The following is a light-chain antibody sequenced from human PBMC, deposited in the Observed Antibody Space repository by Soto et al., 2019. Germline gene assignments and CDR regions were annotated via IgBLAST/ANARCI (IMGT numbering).Light chain of an antibody. V-gene: IGLV1-44*01. J-gene: IGLJ2*01. Sequence: QAVVTQPPSASGTPGQRVTISCSGSSSNIGSNTVNWYQQITGTAPKLLIYNDNQRPSGVPDRFSGSKSGTSGSLAISGLQSEDEGDYYCAAWDDSLNGHVVFGGGTKVDRP. CDR2: NDN. CDR3: AAWDDSLNGHVV. CDR1: SSNIGSNT.